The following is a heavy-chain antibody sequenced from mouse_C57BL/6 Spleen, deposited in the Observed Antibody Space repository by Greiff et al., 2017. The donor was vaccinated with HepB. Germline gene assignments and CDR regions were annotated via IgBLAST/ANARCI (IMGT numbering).Heavy chain of an antibody. CDR2: IYPGSGST. CDR3: ARGQLGLQYYAMDY. V-gene: IGHV1-55*01. Sequence: QVQLQQPGAELVKPGASVKMSCKASGYTFTSYWITWVKQRPGQGLEWIGDIYPGSGSTNYNEKFKSKATLTVDTSSSTAYMKLRSLTSEDSAVYYCARGQLGLQYYAMDYWGQGTSVTVSS. CDR1: GYTFTSYW. D-gene: IGHD3-2*01. J-gene: IGHJ4*01.